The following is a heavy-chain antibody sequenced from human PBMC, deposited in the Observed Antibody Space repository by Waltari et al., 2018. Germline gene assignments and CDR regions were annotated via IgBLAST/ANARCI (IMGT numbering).Heavy chain of an antibody. D-gene: IGHD2-15*01. J-gene: IGHJ4*02. Sequence: QITLKESGPTLVKPTQTLTLTCTFSGFSLSTRGVGVGWIRQPPGQALEWLALIYWNDDKRYSPSLKSRLTITKDTSKNQVVLTMTNMDPVDTATYYCAHRSLKDCSGGSCYPDYFDYWGQGTLVTVSS. V-gene: IGHV2-5*01. CDR2: IYWNDDK. CDR1: GFSLSTRGVG. CDR3: AHRSLKDCSGGSCYPDYFDY.